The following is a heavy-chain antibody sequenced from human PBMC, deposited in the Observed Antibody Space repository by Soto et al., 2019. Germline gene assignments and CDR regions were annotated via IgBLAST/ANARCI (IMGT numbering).Heavy chain of an antibody. CDR2: MNPNSGNT. CDR3: ARVETYYYYMDV. J-gene: IGHJ6*03. V-gene: IGHV1-8*01. Sequence: QATGQGLEWMGWMNPNSGNTGYAQKFQGRVTMTRNTSISTAYMELSSLRSEDTAVYYCARVETYYYYMDVWGKGTTVTVSS. D-gene: IGHD1-1*01.